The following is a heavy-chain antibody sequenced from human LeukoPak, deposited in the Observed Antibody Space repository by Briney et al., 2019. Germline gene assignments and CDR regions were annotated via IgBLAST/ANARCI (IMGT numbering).Heavy chain of an antibody. Sequence: GGSLRLSCAASGFIFEDYTMHWVRQVPGKTLEWVSLVNWHGTTYYADSLKGRFTISRDNSKNSLYLQMDSLRTEDTAFYYCAKDLTYESSGSVIDNWGLGTLAIVSS. V-gene: IGHV3-43*01. J-gene: IGHJ4*02. D-gene: IGHD3-22*01. CDR2: VNWHGTT. CDR1: GFIFEDYT. CDR3: AKDLTYESSGSVIDN.